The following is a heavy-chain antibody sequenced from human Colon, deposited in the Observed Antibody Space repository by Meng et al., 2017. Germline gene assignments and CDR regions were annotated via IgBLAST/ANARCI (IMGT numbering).Heavy chain of an antibody. Sequence: GESLKISCAGSGFTFSSFWMGWARQAPGKGLEFVANIKEDGSMKNYVDSETGRFTISRDKAKTSLYLQMDSLRAEDAAVYYCTRDDRWAQGTLVTVSS. CDR2: IKEDGSMK. D-gene: IGHD1-14*01. CDR1: GFTFSSFW. V-gene: IGHV3-7*01. CDR3: TRDDR. J-gene: IGHJ4*02.